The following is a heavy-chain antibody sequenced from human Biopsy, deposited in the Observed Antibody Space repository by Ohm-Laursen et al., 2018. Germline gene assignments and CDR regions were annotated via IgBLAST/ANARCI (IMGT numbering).Heavy chain of an antibody. CDR2: ISWNSGSV. CDR3: AKASGYSSGWPIDY. Sequence: SLRLSCSASGFTFANYAMNWVRQAPGKGLEWVSGISWNSGSVVYADSVKGRFTIPRDNAKNSLYLQMHSLRAEDTAFYYCAKASGYSSGWPIDYWGQGNLVTVSS. V-gene: IGHV3-9*01. CDR1: GFTFANYA. D-gene: IGHD6-19*01. J-gene: IGHJ4*02.